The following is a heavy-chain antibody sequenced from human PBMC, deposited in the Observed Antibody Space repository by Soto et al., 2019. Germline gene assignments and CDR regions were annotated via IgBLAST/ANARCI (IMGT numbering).Heavy chain of an antibody. CDR2: IYYSGST. CDR1: GGSISSSSYY. D-gene: IGHD2-21*01. CDR3: ARPSGEYCGGDCYNDNWFDP. J-gene: IGHJ5*02. Sequence: SETLSLTCTVSGGSISSSSYYWGWIRQPPGKGLEWIGSIYYSGSTYYNPSLKSRVTISVDTSKNQFSLKLSSVTAADTAVYYCARPSGEYCGGDCYNDNWFDPWGQGTLVTVSS. V-gene: IGHV4-39*01.